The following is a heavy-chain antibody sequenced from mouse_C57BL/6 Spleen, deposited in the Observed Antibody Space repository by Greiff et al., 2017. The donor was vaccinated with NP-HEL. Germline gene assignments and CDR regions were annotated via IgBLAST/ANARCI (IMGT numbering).Heavy chain of an antibody. CDR3: ARGVLLRAMDY. J-gene: IGHJ4*01. D-gene: IGHD1-1*01. V-gene: IGHV5-17*01. Sequence: EVQRVESGGGLVKPGGSLKLSCAASGFTFSDYGMHWVRQAPEKGLEWVAYISSGSSTIYYADTVKGRFTISRDNAKNTLFLQMTSLRSEDTAMYYCARGVLLRAMDYWGQGTSVTVSS. CDR2: ISSGSSTI. CDR1: GFTFSDYG.